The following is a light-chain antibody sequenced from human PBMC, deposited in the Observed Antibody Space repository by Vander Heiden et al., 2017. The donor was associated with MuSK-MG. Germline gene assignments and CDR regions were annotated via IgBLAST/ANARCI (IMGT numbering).Light chain of an antibody. J-gene: IGKJ4*01. CDR3: QQRSDWPPIT. V-gene: IGKV3-11*01. CDR1: QSVSRY. CDR2: DAS. Sequence: ELVLTQSPATLSLSPGERATLSCRASQSVSRYLAWYQQKPGQAPRLLIYDASNRATGIPARFSGSGSGTDFTLTISSLEPEDFAFYYCQQRSDWPPITFGGGTQVEIK.